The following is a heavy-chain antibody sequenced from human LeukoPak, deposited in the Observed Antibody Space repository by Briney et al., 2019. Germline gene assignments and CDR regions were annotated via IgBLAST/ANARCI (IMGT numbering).Heavy chain of an antibody. CDR2: ISSSSSTM. J-gene: IGHJ4*02. CDR3: ASCSCDSSGYFYG. CDR1: GFTFSSYT. Sequence: PGGSLRLSCVASGFTFSSYTMNWVRQAPGKGLEWISYISSSSSTMYYADSVKGRFTISRDNAKNSLYLQMNSLRDEDTAMYYCASCSCDSSGYFYGWGQGTLVTVSS. V-gene: IGHV3-48*02. D-gene: IGHD3-22*01.